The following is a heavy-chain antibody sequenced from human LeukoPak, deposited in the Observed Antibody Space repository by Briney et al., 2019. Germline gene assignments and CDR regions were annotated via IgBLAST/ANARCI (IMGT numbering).Heavy chain of an antibody. V-gene: IGHV4-39*07. CDR1: GFTVSSNY. CDR3: TRDRGQWLVDY. D-gene: IGHD6-19*01. Sequence: PGGSLRLSCAASGFTVSSNYMSWVRQPPGKGLEYFASIDSSGNTYYNPSLQSRVTISADTSKNQFSLMLSSVTAADTAVYYCTRDRGQWLVDYWGQGTLVTVSS. J-gene: IGHJ4*02. CDR2: IDSSGNT.